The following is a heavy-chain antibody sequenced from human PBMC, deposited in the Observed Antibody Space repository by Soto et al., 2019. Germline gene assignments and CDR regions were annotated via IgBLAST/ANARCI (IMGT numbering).Heavy chain of an antibody. V-gene: IGHV3-23*01. CDR3: AKRFDDSSTWSFDH. CDR2: ISGNGARA. D-gene: IGHD6-6*01. J-gene: IGHJ4*02. CDR1: GFTFDNYV. Sequence: GGSLRLSCAASGFTFDNYVMTWVRQAPGKGLEWVAGISGNGARAYYGDSVKGRFIVSRDNSKNTQYLQMNSLRVEDTALYYCAKRFDDSSTWSFDHWGLGTLVTVSS.